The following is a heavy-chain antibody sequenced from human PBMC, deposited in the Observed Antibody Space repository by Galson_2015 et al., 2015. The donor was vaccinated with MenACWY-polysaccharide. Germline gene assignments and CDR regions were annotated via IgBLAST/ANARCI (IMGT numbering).Heavy chain of an antibody. CDR2: INSDASST. V-gene: IGHV3-74*01. J-gene: IGHJ6*02. CDR1: GLTFSNNW. CDR3: VGPLSRGGTGAYGMDA. Sequence: SLRLSCAASGLTFSNNWIHWVRQAPGKGLVWVSRINSDASSTAYADSVKGRFTISRDNAKNTLYLQMNSLRVEDTAVYYCVGPLSRGGTGAYGMDAWGQSTTVTVSS. D-gene: IGHD3-10*01.